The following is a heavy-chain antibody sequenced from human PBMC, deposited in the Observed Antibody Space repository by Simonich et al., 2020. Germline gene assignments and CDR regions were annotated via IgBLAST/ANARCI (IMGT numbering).Heavy chain of an antibody. J-gene: IGHJ3*02. CDR3: ARDPVVPAAIRNAFDI. CDR1: GYTFTGYY. V-gene: IGHV1-2*02. Sequence: QVQLVQSGAEVKKPGASVKVSCKASGYTFTGYYMHWVRQAPGQGLEWMGLLNPNSGSTNYAQKFQGRVTMTRDTSISTAYMELSRLRSDDTAVYYCARDPVVPAAIRNAFDIWGQGTMVTVSS. D-gene: IGHD2-2*01. CDR2: LNPNSGST.